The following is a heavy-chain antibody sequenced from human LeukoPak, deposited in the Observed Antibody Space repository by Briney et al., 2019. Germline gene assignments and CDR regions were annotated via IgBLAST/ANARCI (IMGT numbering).Heavy chain of an antibody. D-gene: IGHD3/OR15-3a*01. J-gene: IGHJ3*02. V-gene: IGHV4-34*01. Sequence: GSLRLSCAASGLTFRSYAMNWVRQPPGKGLEWIGEINHSGSTNYNPSLKSRVTISVDTSKNQFSLKLSSVTAADTAVYYCARRDRVWSGGAFDIWGQGTMVTVSS. CDR1: GLTFRSYA. CDR3: ARRDRVWSGGAFDI. CDR2: INHSGST.